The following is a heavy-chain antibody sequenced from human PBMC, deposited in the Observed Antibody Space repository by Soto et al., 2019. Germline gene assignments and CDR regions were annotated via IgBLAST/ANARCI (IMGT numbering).Heavy chain of an antibody. CDR2: INHSGST. CDR3: AREFRRTPFVYMDV. Sequence: SETLSLTCAVYGGSFSGYYWSWIRQPPGKGLEWIGEINHSGSTNYNPSLKSRVTISVDTSKNQFSLKLSSVTAADTAVYYCAREFRRTPFVYMDVWGKGTTVTVSS. V-gene: IGHV4-34*01. CDR1: GGSFSGYY. D-gene: IGHD1-1*01. J-gene: IGHJ6*03.